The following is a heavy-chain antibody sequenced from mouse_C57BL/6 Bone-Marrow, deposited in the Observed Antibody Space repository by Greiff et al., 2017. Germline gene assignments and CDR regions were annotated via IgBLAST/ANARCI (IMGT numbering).Heavy chain of an antibody. CDR3: VGHGPLNWDWYFDV. Sequence: EVQRVESGGGLVQPKASLKLSCAASGFSFNTYAMNWVRQAPGKGLEWVARIRRKSNNYATYYADSVKDRFTISRNDSESMLYLQMNNLKTEDTAMDYGVGHGPLNWDWYFDVWGTGTTVTVSS. J-gene: IGHJ1*03. CDR1: GFSFNTYA. V-gene: IGHV10-1*01. D-gene: IGHD4-1*01. CDR2: IRRKSNNYAT.